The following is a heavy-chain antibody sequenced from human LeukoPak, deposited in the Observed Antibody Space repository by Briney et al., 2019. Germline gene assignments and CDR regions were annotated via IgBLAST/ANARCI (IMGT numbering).Heavy chain of an antibody. D-gene: IGHD3-16*02. Sequence: GGSQRLSCAASGFTFSSYSMNWVRQAPGKGLEWVSHISSSSSTRYYADSVKGRFTLSRDNSKNTLYLQMNSLRAEDTAVYYCAKDRYDYVWGSYRYTPPDYWGQGTLVTVSS. CDR2: ISSSSSTR. CDR3: AKDRYDYVWGSYRYTPPDY. V-gene: IGHV3-48*01. CDR1: GFTFSSYS. J-gene: IGHJ4*02.